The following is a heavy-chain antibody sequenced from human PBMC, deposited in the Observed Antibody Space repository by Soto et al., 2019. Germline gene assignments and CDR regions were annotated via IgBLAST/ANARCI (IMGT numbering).Heavy chain of an antibody. V-gene: IGHV3-74*01. CDR2: ITSDGRTT. J-gene: IGHJ4*02. Sequence: GGSLRLSCAVSGLTFSSFWMHWVRQAPGKGLVWVSRITSDGRTTNYADSVKGRFTISRDNAKNTVFLQMNSLRAEDTAVYYCATLNSFGSDFWGQGTLVTVSS. CDR3: ATLNSFGSDF. CDR1: GLTFSSFW. D-gene: IGHD3-3*01.